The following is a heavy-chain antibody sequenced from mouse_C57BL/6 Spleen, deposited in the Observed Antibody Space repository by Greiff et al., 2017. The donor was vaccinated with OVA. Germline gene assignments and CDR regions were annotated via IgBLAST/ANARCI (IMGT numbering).Heavy chain of an antibody. D-gene: IGHD3-3*01. V-gene: IGHV1-26*01. CDR1: GYTFTDYY. Sequence: EVQLQQSGPELVKPGASVTISCKASGYTFTDYYMNWVKQSHGKSLEWIGDINPNNGGTSYNQKFKGKATLTVDKSSSTAYMELRSLTSEDSAVYYCAIRRDKYYYAMDYWGQGTSVTVSS. CDR3: AIRRDKYYYAMDY. J-gene: IGHJ4*01. CDR2: INPNNGGT.